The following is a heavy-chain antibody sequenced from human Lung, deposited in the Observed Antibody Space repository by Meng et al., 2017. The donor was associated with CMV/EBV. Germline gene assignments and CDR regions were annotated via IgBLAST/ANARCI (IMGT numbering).Heavy chain of an antibody. CDR2: ISAYNGDT. CDR3: ARDAGTIAVSGIGDY. D-gene: IGHD6-19*01. Sequence: ASXXVSCKASGYIFTKYGVNWMRQAPGQGPEWMGWISAYNGDTMYAPKVQGRVTMTTDTSTRTAYMELRGLRSDDTAVYYCARDAGTIAVSGIGDYWGQGTXVTVSS. J-gene: IGHJ4*02. V-gene: IGHV1-18*01. CDR1: GYIFTKYG.